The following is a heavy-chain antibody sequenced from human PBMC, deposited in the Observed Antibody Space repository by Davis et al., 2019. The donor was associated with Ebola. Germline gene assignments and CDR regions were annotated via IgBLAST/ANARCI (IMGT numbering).Heavy chain of an antibody. D-gene: IGHD3-3*01. CDR2: IIPIFGTA. V-gene: IGHV1-69*13. CDR3: AREITIFGVVQPGDY. Sequence: SVKVSCKASGGTFSSYAISWVRQAPGQGLEWMGGIIPIFGTANYAQKFQDRVTITADESTSTAYMELSSLRSEDTAVYYCAREITIFGVVQPGDYWGQGTLVTVSS. CDR1: GGTFSSYA. J-gene: IGHJ4*02.